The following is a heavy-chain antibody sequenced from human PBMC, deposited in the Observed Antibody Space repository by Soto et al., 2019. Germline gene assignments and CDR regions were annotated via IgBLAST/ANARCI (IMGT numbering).Heavy chain of an antibody. CDR3: LVTTSAFDI. V-gene: IGHV3-7*01. Sequence: EVQLVESGGDLAQPGGSPRLSCAASGFTLSNFWVNWVRQAPGKGLEWVANIKQGGIEKNYVDSVKGRFTISRDDTKNSLFLQMNNLRAEDTAVYYCLVTTSAFDIWGRGTTVTVSS. J-gene: IGHJ3*02. CDR2: IKQGGIEK. D-gene: IGHD4-17*01. CDR1: GFTLSNFW.